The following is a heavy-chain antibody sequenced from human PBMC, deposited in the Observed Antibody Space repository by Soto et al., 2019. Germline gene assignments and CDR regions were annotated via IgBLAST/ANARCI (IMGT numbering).Heavy chain of an antibody. V-gene: IGHV4-59*08. J-gene: IGHJ5*01. Sequence: SETLSLTCTGSGDSISSYYWSWIRQPPGKGLEWIGYIYYTGTTTYNPSFKSRLTISVDSSKNQFSLNLTSVSATDTAVYYCARLGGFYQSLDSWGQGTLVTVS. CDR3: ARLGGFYQSLDS. D-gene: IGHD3-22*01. CDR1: GDSISSYY. CDR2: IYYTGTT.